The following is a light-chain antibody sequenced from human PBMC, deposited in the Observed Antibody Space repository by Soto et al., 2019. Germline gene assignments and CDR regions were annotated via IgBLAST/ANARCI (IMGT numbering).Light chain of an antibody. CDR1: NLGSKS. V-gene: IGLV3-21*02. Sequence: SCELTQPPSVSVAPGQTARITCGGNNLGSKSVHWYQQKPGQAHVLVVYDDSHRPSGITERFSGSNTGNTATLTISRVEAGDEADYYCQVWDSGSDHVVFGGGTKLPVL. CDR3: QVWDSGSDHVV. J-gene: IGLJ2*01. CDR2: DDS.